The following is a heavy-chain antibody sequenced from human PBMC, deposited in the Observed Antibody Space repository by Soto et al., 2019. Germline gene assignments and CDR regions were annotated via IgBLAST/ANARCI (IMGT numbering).Heavy chain of an antibody. V-gene: IGHV4-59*01. J-gene: IGHJ6*02. D-gene: IGHD3-10*01. CDR3: ARDGRLMLRGFSFYNGMDV. Sequence: PSETLSLTCTISGGSIINYYWNWIRQPPGKGLEWIGYIYYSGNTNYNPSLKSRVTISVDRSKNQFSLKLTSVTAADTAVYFCARDGRLMLRGFSFYNGMDVWGQGTTVTFSS. CDR1: GGSIINYY. CDR2: IYYSGNT.